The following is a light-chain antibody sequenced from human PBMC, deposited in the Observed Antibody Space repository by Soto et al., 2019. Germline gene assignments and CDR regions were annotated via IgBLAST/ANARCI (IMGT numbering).Light chain of an antibody. CDR2: DAS. V-gene: IGKV1-5*01. CDR1: QDVNVW. J-gene: IGKJ1*01. Sequence: DIQMTQSPSTLSASVGDRVTITCRASQDVNVWLAWYQQKPGKAPKLLIHDASRLESGVPSRFSGSRSGTEFTLTISSLQPDDFATYYCQHYNSRSGTFGPGTEVEIK. CDR3: QHYNSRSGT.